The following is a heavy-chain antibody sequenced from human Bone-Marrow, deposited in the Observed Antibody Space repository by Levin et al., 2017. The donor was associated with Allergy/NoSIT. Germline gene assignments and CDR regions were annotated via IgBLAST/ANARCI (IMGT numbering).Heavy chain of an antibody. CDR1: GFTFSNYD. V-gene: IGHV3-13*01. Sequence: GGSLRLSCAASGFTFSNYDMHWVRQATGKGLEWVSSIATAGDTYYPGSVKGRFTGSRENAKNSLYLQMNSLRAGDTAVYYCARGTTTVNNWYFDLWGRGTLVTVSS. CDR3: ARGTTTVNNWYFDL. J-gene: IGHJ2*01. CDR2: IATAGDT. D-gene: IGHD4-17*01.